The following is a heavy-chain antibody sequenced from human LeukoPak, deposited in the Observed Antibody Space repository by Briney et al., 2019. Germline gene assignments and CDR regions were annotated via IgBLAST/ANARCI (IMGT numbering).Heavy chain of an antibody. V-gene: IGHV3-43D*04. Sequence: PGGSLRLSCAASGFTFDDYAMHWVRQAPGKGLEWVSLISWDGGSTYYADSVKGRFTISRDNSKNSLYLQMNSLRAEDTALYYCAKGYYDSSGYYPFDCWGQGTLVTVSS. CDR1: GFTFDDYA. CDR2: ISWDGGST. J-gene: IGHJ4*02. CDR3: AKGYYDSSGYYPFDC. D-gene: IGHD3-22*01.